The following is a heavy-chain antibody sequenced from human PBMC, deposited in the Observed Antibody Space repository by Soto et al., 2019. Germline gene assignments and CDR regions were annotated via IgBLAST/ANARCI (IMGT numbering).Heavy chain of an antibody. V-gene: IGHV3-21*06. D-gene: IGHD6-13*01. J-gene: IGHJ5*01. CDR3: ARAHELAWSDS. Sequence: GGSLRLSCTASGFSFSSYTMNWVRQAPGKGLQWVASITNRGTHTYSADSVRGRFTISRDNDKNSLYLQMNKLRAEDTATYYCARAHELAWSDSPGLATLVTVSS. CDR2: ITNRGTHT. CDR1: GFSFSSYT.